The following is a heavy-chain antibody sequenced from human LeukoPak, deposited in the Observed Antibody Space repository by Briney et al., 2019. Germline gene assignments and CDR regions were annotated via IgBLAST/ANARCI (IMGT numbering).Heavy chain of an antibody. CDR3: ARDRLYQLLYWYFDL. D-gene: IGHD2-2*01. Sequence: GGSLRLSCAASGFTFSDYYMSWIRQAPGKGLEWVSYISSSGSIIYYADSVKGRFTISRDNAKNSLYLQMNSLRAEDTAVYYCARDRLYQLLYWYFDLWGRGTLVTVSS. CDR1: GFTFSDYY. CDR2: ISSSGSII. V-gene: IGHV3-11*01. J-gene: IGHJ2*01.